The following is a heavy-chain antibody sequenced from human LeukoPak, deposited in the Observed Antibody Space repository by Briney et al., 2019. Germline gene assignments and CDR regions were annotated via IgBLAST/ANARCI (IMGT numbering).Heavy chain of an antibody. CDR2: IIPIFGIA. D-gene: IGHD3-22*01. CDR3: ARSPTDSSGYPNPLFDI. Sequence: SVKVSCKASGGTFSSYAICWVRQAPGQGLEWMGRIIPIFGIANYAQKFQGRVTITADKSTSTAYMELSSLRSEDTAVYYCARSPTDSSGYPNPLFDIWGQGTMVTVSS. J-gene: IGHJ3*02. CDR1: GGTFSSYA. V-gene: IGHV1-69*04.